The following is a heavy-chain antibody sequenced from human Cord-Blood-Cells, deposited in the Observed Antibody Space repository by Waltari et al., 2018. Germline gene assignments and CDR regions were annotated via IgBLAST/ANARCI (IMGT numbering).Heavy chain of an antibody. D-gene: IGHD3-22*01. V-gene: IGHV1-69*01. CDR3: ARDPEDYYYDSSGYYDY. CDR2: IIPIFGTA. Sequence: QVQLVQSGAEVKKPGSSVKVSCKASGGTFSSSAISWVRQAPGPGLEWMGGIIPIFGTANYAQKFQGRVTITADESTSTAYMELSSLRSEDTAVYYCARDPEDYYYDSSGYYDYWGQGTLVTVSS. J-gene: IGHJ4*02. CDR1: GGTFSSSA.